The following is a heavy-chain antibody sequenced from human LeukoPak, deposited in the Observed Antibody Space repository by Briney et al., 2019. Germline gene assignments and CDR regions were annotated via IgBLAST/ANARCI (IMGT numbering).Heavy chain of an antibody. CDR1: GVSIRDTFYY. CDR3: ARDPGFYYDSRETHYGY. V-gene: IGHV4-39*07. J-gene: IGHJ4*02. CDR2: IYHTGRT. Sequence: SETLSLTCTVSGVSIRDTFYYWGWIRQPPGKGLEWIGSIYHTGRTNYSPSLKSRVTLSVDTSKNQFSLKLTSVTAADTALYHCARDPGFYYDSRETHYGYWGQGTLVTVSS. D-gene: IGHD3-22*01.